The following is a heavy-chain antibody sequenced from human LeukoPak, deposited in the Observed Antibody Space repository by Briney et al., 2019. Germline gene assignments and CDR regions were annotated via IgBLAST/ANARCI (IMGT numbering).Heavy chain of an antibody. Sequence: GGSLRLSCAASGFTFDDYGMSWVRQAPGKWLEWVSGINWNGGSTGYADSVKGRFTISRDNAKNSLYLQMNSLRAEDTALYYCARRGGYSGYGYFDYWGQGTLVTVSS. J-gene: IGHJ4*02. CDR2: INWNGGST. V-gene: IGHV3-20*04. D-gene: IGHD5-12*01. CDR3: ARRGGYSGYGYFDY. CDR1: GFTFDDYG.